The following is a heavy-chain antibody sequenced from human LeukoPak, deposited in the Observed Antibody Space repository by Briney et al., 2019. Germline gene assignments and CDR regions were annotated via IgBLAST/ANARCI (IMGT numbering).Heavy chain of an antibody. CDR2: IYYSGST. D-gene: IGHD5-24*01. CDR3: AREDGYNWNYFDY. CDR1: GGSISSGDYY. V-gene: IGHV4-61*08. Sequence: SETLSLTCTVSGGSISSGDYYWSWIRQAPGKGLEWIGYIYYSGSTNYNPSLKSRVTISVDTSKNQFSLKLSSVTAADTAVYYCAREDGYNWNYFDYWGQGTLVTVSS. J-gene: IGHJ4*02.